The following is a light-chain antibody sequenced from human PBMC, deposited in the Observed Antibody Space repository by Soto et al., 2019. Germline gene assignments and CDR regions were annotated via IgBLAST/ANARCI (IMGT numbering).Light chain of an antibody. CDR1: RSVSSY. J-gene: IGKJ1*01. V-gene: IGKV3-11*01. Sequence: DIVLTQSPATLSLSPWERATLPCRASRSVSSYLAWHQQKPGQAPRLIIYDGSKRATGIPARFSGRGSGTDFTLTISSLEPEDFAVYYCQQRSNWWTFGQGTKVDIK. CDR3: QQRSNWWT. CDR2: DGS.